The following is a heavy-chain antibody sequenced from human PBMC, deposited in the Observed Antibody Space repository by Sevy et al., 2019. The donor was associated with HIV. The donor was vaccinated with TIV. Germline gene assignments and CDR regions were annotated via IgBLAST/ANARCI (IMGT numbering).Heavy chain of an antibody. V-gene: IGHV4-59*01. J-gene: IGHJ5*02. CDR1: GGSISSYY. D-gene: IGHD3-16*02. CDR2: IYYNGST. CDR3: ARVRMITFGGVIVPNWFDP. Sequence: SETLSLTCTVSGGSISSYYWSWIRQPPGKGLEWIGYIYYNGSTNYNPSLKSRVTISVDTSKNQFSLKLSSVTAADTAVYYSARVRMITFGGVIVPNWFDPWGQGTLVTVSS.